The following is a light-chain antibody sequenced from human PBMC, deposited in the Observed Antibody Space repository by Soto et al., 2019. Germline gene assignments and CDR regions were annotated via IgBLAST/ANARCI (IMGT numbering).Light chain of an antibody. V-gene: IGKV3-11*01. CDR2: DAS. J-gene: IGKJ1*01. Sequence: EIVLPQSPATLYMSPGQRVTLSFRSGQSVTSSLAWYLQILGLAPGLVMYDASDRAAGIPARFSRSGFGTDFTLTIINREPEDFAVYFCQQLSNWETFGQGTKVDI. CDR3: QQLSNWET. CDR1: QSVTSS.